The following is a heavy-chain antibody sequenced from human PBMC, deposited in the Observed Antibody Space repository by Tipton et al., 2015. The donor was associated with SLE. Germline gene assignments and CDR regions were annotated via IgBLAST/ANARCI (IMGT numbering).Heavy chain of an antibody. Sequence: TLSLTCTVSGGSISSSSYYWGWIRQPPGKGLEWIGSIYYSGSTYYNPSLKSRVTISVDTSKNQFSLKLSSVTAADTAVYYCANTRSGFRGCFDYWGQGTLVTVSS. CDR2: IYYSGST. J-gene: IGHJ4*02. V-gene: IGHV4-39*07. D-gene: IGHD2-2*02. CDR3: ANTRSGFRGCFDY. CDR1: GGSISSSSYY.